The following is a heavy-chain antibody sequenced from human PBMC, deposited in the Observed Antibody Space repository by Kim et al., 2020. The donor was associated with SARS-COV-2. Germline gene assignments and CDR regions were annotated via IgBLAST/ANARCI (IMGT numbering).Heavy chain of an antibody. J-gene: IGHJ2*01. CDR3: ARDSYSSGWPWYFAL. D-gene: IGHD6-19*01. CDR1: GFTFSSYG. CDR2: IWYDGSHK. Sequence: GGSLRLSCAASGFTFSSYGMHWVRQAPGKGLEWVAVIWYDGSHKYYTDSVKGRFTISRNNSKNTLYLQMNSLRAEDTAMYYCARDSYSSGWPWYFALWGRGTLVTVSS. V-gene: IGHV3-33*01.